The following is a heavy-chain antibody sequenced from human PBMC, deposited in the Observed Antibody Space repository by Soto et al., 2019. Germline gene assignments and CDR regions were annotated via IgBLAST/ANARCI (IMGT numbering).Heavy chain of an antibody. Sequence: HVQLVESGGGVVQPGRSLRLSCAVSGFNFSNYGMHWVRQAPGKGLEWVAVISYDGSHKASADSVKGRFAISRDNSKNTLFLQMNSLRVEDTAMDYFAKDPVQTSSWPADWRQGTLVTVSS. V-gene: IGHV3-30*18. CDR2: ISYDGSHK. CDR1: GFNFSNYG. D-gene: IGHD6-13*01. J-gene: IGHJ4*02. CDR3: AKDPVQTSSWPAD.